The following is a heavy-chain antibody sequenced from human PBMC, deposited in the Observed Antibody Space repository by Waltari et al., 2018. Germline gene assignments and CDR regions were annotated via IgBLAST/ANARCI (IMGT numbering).Heavy chain of an antibody. CDR2: MRSKVYGWTT. Sequence: EVQLVESGGGLVQPGRSLRLSCTASGFTFGDYAMSWVRQAPGRGLEWVGFMRSKVYGWTTEYAASVKGRFTISRDDSKSIAYLQMNSLKTEDTAVYYCTSTIFGVDWGQGTLVTVSS. J-gene: IGHJ1*01. CDR3: TSTIFGVD. D-gene: IGHD3-3*01. CDR1: GFTFGDYA. V-gene: IGHV3-49*04.